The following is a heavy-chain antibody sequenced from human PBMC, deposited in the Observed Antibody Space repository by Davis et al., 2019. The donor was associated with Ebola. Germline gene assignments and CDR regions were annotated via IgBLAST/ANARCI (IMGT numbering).Heavy chain of an antibody. CDR1: GFTFSSYG. D-gene: IGHD2-2*01. V-gene: IGHV3-30*18. Sequence: GESLKISCAGSGFTFSSYGMHWVRQAPGKGLEWVAVISFDGSNKYYADSVKGRFTISRDNSKNTLYLQMSSLRAEDTAVYNCAKEGANSTTYYYYYHMDVWGKGTTVTVSS. CDR2: ISFDGSNK. CDR3: AKEGANSTTYYYYYHMDV. J-gene: IGHJ6*03.